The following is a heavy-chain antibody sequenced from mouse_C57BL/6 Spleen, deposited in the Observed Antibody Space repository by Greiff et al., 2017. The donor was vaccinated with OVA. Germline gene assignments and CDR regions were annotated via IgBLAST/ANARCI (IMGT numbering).Heavy chain of an antibody. J-gene: IGHJ1*03. V-gene: IGHV1-82*01. D-gene: IGHD1-1*01. Sequence: VKVVESGPELVKPGASVKISCKASGYAFSSSWMNWVKQRPGKGLEWIGRIYPGDGDTNYNGKFKGKATLTADKSSSTAYMQLSSLTSEDSAVYFCARDTTWYFDVWGTGTTVTVSS. CDR2: IYPGDGDT. CDR1: GYAFSSSW. CDR3: ARDTTWYFDV.